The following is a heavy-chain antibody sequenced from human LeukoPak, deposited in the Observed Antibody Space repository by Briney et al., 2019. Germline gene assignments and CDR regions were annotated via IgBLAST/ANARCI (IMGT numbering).Heavy chain of an antibody. D-gene: IGHD2-15*01. CDR3: ARAPQYCSGGSCYHYFDY. CDR1: GFTFSDHW. Sequence: GGSLRLSCAASGFTFSDHWMSWVRQAPGKGLEWVANIKEDGSEKYYVDSVKGRFTISRDNAKNSLFLQMNSLRAEDTAVYYCARAPQYCSGGSCYHYFDYWGQGTLVTVSS. V-gene: IGHV3-7*03. J-gene: IGHJ4*02. CDR2: IKEDGSEK.